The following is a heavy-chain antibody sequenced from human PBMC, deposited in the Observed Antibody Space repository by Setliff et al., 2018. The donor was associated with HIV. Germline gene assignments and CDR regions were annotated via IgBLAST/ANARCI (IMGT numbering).Heavy chain of an antibody. J-gene: IGHJ4*02. D-gene: IGHD5-18*01. V-gene: IGHV4-39*01. CDR2: IHYTGNT. CDR3: ARQKKYRATKNGDFDS. Sequence: PSETLSLTCTVSGGSIGSSDYYWGWIRQPPGKGLEWIGTIHYTGNTYHNPSLESRVTISADTSKNQFSLKLTSVTAADTAVYYCARQKKYRATKNGDFDSWGQGTLVTVSS. CDR1: GGSIGSSDYY.